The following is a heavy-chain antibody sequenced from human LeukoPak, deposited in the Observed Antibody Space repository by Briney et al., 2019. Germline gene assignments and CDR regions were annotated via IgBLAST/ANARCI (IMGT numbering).Heavy chain of an antibody. CDR2: IYYSGST. CDR1: GGSISSGGYY. J-gene: IGHJ5*02. Sequence: SETLSLTCTVSGGSISSGGYYWSWIRQHPGKGLEWIGYIYYSGSTYYNPSLKSRVTISVDTSKNQFSLKLSSVTAADTAVYYCARGYTGMERYSSSWSNWFDPWGQGTLVTVSS. CDR3: ARGYTGMERYSSSWSNWFDP. V-gene: IGHV4-31*03. D-gene: IGHD6-13*01.